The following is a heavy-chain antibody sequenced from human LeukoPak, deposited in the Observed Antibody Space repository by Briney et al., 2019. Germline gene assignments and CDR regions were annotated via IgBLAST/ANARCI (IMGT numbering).Heavy chain of an antibody. V-gene: IGHV3-21*01. CDR2: ISSSSSYI. Sequence: GGSLRLSCAASGFTFSSYGMHWVRQAPGKGLEWVSSISSSSSYIYYADSVKGRFTISRDNAKNSLYLQMNSLRAEDTAVYYCARDRYDFWSGFDYWGQGTLVTVSS. CDR3: ARDRYDFWSGFDY. CDR1: GFTFSSYG. J-gene: IGHJ4*02. D-gene: IGHD3-3*01.